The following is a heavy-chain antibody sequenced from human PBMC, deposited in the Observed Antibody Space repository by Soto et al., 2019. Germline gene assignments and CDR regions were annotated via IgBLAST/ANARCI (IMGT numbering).Heavy chain of an antibody. CDR2: IKQDGSEK. J-gene: IGHJ4*02. Sequence: EVQLVESGGGLVQPGGSLRLSCAASGFTFSSYWMSWVRQAPGKVLEWVANIKQDGSEKYYVDSVKGRFTISRDNAKNSLYLQMNSLRAEDTAVYYCARGSAAEWELALDYWGQGTLVTVSS. D-gene: IGHD1-26*01. V-gene: IGHV3-7*05. CDR3: ARGSAAEWELALDY. CDR1: GFTFSSYW.